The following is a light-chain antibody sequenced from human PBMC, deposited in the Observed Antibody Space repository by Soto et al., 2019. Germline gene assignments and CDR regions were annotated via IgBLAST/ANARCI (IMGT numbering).Light chain of an antibody. J-gene: IGKJ4*01. V-gene: IGKV1-8*01. CDR2: GAS. CDR3: QQYDTYPLT. Sequence: AIRMTQSPSSLSASTGDRVSITCRASQDISSNLAWYLQKPGKAPKLLIYGASSLHGGVPYRFSGSGSGTLFTLTITSLQSEDFATYYCQQYDTYPLTFGGGTNVEIK. CDR1: QDISSN.